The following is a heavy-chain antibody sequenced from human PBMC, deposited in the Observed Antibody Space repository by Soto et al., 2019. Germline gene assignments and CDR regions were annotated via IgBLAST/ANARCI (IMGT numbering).Heavy chain of an antibody. Sequence: SETLSLTSPVSGGSISSSSYYWGWIRQPPGKGLEWIGSIYYSGSTYYNPSLKSRVTISVDTSKNQFSLKLSSVTAADTAVYYCAIYYYDSSGYYYGFDYWGQGTLVTVS. V-gene: IGHV4-39*01. J-gene: IGHJ4*02. CDR3: AIYYYDSSGYYYGFDY. D-gene: IGHD3-22*01. CDR2: IYYSGST. CDR1: GGSISSSSYY.